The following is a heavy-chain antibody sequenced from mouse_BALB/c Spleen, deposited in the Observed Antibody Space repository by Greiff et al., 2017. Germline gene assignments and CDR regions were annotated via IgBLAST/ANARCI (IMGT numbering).Heavy chain of an antibody. Sequence: VQLKESGPGLVKPSQSLSLTCTVTGYSITSDYAWNWIRQFPGNKLEWMGYISYSGSTSYNPSLKSRISITRDTSKNQFFLQLNSVTTEDTATYYCARDYGYDRDYWGQGTTLTVSS. J-gene: IGHJ2*01. CDR1: GYSITSDYA. CDR2: ISYSGST. V-gene: IGHV3-2*02. CDR3: ARDYGYDRDY. D-gene: IGHD2-2*01.